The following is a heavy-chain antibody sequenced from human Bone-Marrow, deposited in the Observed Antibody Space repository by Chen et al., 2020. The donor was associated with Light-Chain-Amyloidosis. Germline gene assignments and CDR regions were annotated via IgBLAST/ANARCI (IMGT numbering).Heavy chain of an antibody. CDR2: IYHRGST. D-gene: IGHD2-2*01. CDR1: GYSISSGYY. CDR3: TRAWRSTSDGRHDAFDI. J-gene: IGHJ3*02. V-gene: IGHV4-38-2*02. Sequence: QVQLQESGPGLVKPSETLSLTCTVPGYSISSGYYWGWMRQPPGKGLEWIGSIYHRGSTYYHPSLKSRVTMSVDTSKNQFSLKLSSVTAADTAMYFCTRAWRSTSDGRHDAFDIWGQGTMVTVSS.